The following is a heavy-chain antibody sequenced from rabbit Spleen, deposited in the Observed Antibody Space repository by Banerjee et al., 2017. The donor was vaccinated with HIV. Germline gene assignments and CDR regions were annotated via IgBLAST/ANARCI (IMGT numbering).Heavy chain of an antibody. J-gene: IGHJ4*01. CDR1: GFTFSSSYW. V-gene: IGHV1S40*01. CDR3: ARGSGGGVDGWVDYFDL. D-gene: IGHD6-1*01. Sequence: QSLEESGGDLVKPGASLTLTCTASGFTFSSSYWICWVRQAPGKGLEWIACIYGGSSGATHYASWAKGRFTISKTSSTTVTLQMTSLTAADTATYFCARGSGGGVDGWVDYFDLWGPGTLVTVS. CDR2: IYGGSSGAT.